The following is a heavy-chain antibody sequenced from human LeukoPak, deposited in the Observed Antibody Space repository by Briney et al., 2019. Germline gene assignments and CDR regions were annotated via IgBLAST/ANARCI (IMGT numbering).Heavy chain of an antibody. Sequence: PGGSLRLSCAASGFTFSSYAMSWVRQAPGKGLEWVAVISYDGSNKYYADSVKGRFTISRDNSKNTLYLQMNSLRAEDTAVYYCARDWGNTSCYSPCYYYYGMDVWGQGTTVTVSS. CDR1: GFTFSSYA. J-gene: IGHJ6*02. CDR3: ARDWGNTSCYSPCYYYYGMDV. CDR2: ISYDGSNK. V-gene: IGHV3-30-3*01. D-gene: IGHD2-2*02.